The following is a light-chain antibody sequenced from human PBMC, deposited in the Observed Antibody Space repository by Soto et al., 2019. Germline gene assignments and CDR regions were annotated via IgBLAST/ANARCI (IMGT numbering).Light chain of an antibody. CDR1: QTISSW. J-gene: IGKJ1*01. CDR2: KVS. V-gene: IGKV1-5*03. Sequence: DIQRTQSPSTLSGSVGDRVTITCRASQTISSWLAWYQQKPGKAPKLLIYKVSTLKCAVPSSFSCSGSGTEFTLTISSLQPDDFATYYCKHYNSYSEAFGQGTTVAIK. CDR3: KHYNSYSEA.